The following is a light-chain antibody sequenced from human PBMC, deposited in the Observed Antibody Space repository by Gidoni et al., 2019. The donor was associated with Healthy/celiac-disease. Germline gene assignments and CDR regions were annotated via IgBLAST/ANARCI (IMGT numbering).Light chain of an antibody. V-gene: IGKV3-11*01. Sequence: EIVLTPSPATLSLSPGERATLSCRASQSVSSYLAWYQQKPGQAPRLLIYDASNRATGIPARFSGSGSGTDVTLTISSLEPEEFAVYYCQQRSNWPLVTFXQGTRLEIK. CDR1: QSVSSY. J-gene: IGKJ5*01. CDR2: DAS. CDR3: QQRSNWPLVT.